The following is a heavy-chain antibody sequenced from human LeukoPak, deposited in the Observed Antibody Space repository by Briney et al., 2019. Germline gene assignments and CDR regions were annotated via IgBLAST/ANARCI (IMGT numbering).Heavy chain of an antibody. Sequence: GGSLRLSCAASGFTFSSYSMNWVRQAPGKGLEWVSSISSSSSYIYYADSVKGRFTISRDNAKNSLYLQMSSLRVEDTAVYYCARSFLDQRSSWADSWGQGTLVTISS. J-gene: IGHJ4*02. CDR1: GFTFSSYS. CDR2: ISSSSSYI. D-gene: IGHD6-13*01. V-gene: IGHV3-21*01. CDR3: ARSFLDQRSSWADS.